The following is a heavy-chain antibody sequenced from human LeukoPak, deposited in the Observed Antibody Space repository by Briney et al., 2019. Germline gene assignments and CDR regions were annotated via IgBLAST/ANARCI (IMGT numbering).Heavy chain of an antibody. V-gene: IGHV1-8*02. D-gene: IGHD6-19*01. J-gene: IGHJ4*02. CDR3: ARWVWGSGWQEFDY. CDR2: MNPNSGNT. CDR1: GYTFINHD. Sequence: ASVKVSCKGYGYTFINHDINWVRQATGQGLEWMGWMNPNSGNTGYAQKFQGRVTMTRNTSISTVYMELSSLRSEDTAVYYCARWVWGSGWQEFDYWGQGTLVTVSS.